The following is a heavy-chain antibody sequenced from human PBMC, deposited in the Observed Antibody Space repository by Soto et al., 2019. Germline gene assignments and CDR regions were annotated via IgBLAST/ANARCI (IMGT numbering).Heavy chain of an antibody. V-gene: IGHV3-23*01. Sequence: TGGSLRLSCAASGFPFGDYAMSWVRQAPGKGLEWVSSISPSGSYTYYADSVKGRFTFSRGNSKNTLYLQMNSLRAEDTALFYCAKDRTSCSSPSCYQGLDYWGQGALVTVSS. CDR3: AKDRTSCSSPSCYQGLDY. D-gene: IGHD2-2*01. CDR1: GFPFGDYA. J-gene: IGHJ4*02. CDR2: ISPSGSYT.